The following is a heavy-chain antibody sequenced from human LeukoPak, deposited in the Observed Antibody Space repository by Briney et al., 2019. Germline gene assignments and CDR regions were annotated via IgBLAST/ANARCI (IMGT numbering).Heavy chain of an antibody. J-gene: IGHJ5*02. V-gene: IGHV4-31*03. D-gene: IGHD3-22*01. CDR1: GGSISSGGYY. CDR3: ARTTYYYDSSGYFNWFDP. CDR2: IYYSGST. Sequence: PSETLSLTCTVSGGSISSGGYYWSWIRQHPGKGLEWIGYIYYSGSTYYNPSLKSRVTITVDTSKNQFSLKLSSVTAADTAVYYCARTTYYYDSSGYFNWFDPWGQGTLVTVSS.